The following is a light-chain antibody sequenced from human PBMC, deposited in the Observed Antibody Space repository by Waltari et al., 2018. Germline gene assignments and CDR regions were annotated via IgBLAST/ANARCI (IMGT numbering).Light chain of an antibody. V-gene: IGKV3-15*01. Sequence: EIVMTQSPATLSVSPGERATLSCRASQSVSSNLAWYQQKPGQALRLLIYGASTRATGIPGRFGGSGSGTEFTLTISRLQSEDFAVYCCQQYSNWPYTFGQGTKLEIK. CDR2: GAS. J-gene: IGKJ2*01. CDR1: QSVSSN. CDR3: QQYSNWPYT.